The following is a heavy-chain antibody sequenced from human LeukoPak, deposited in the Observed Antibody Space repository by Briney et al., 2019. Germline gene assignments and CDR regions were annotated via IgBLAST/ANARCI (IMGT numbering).Heavy chain of an antibody. V-gene: IGHV7-4-1*02. D-gene: IGHD2-8*01. CDR2: INTDTGKP. CDR1: GYSFTTYG. J-gene: IGHJ6*03. Sequence: ASVKVSCKASGYSFTTYGIYWVRQAPGHGLEWMGWINTDTGKPTYAQGFTGRFVLSLDTSVTTAYLQISSLKAEDTAVYYCARGIGIGVVLMVHGNMDVWGKGTTVTVSS. CDR3: ARGIGIGVVLMVHGNMDV.